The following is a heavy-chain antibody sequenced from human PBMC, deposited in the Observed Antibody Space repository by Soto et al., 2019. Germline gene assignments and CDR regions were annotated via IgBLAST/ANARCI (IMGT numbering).Heavy chain of an antibody. V-gene: IGHV4-34*01. CDR2: INHSGST. CDR3: ARVVRYCSGGSCFHFDY. D-gene: IGHD2-15*01. CDR1: GGSFSGYY. J-gene: IGHJ4*02. Sequence: SETLSLTCAVYGGSFSGYYWSWIRQPPGKGLEWIGEINHSGSTNYNPSLKSRVTISVDTSKNQFSLKLSSVTAADTAVYYCARVVRYCSGGSCFHFDYWGQGTLVTVSS.